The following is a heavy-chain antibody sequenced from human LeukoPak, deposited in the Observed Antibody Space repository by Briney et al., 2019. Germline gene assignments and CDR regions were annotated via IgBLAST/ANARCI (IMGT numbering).Heavy chain of an antibody. Sequence: ASVKVSCKASGYTFSNYAINWVRQAPGQGLEWMGWISTYNNDTESAQSLLGRVTLTTDTSTSTAYMELRGLRSDDTAVYYCARQSTYTYNDLDSWGQGTLITVSS. CDR3: ARQSTYTYNDLDS. J-gene: IGHJ4*02. D-gene: IGHD5-18*01. V-gene: IGHV1-18*01. CDR2: ISTYNNDT. CDR1: GYTFSNYA.